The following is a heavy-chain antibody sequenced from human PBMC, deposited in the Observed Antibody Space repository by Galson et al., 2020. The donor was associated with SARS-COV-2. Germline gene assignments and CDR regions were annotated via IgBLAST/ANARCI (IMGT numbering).Heavy chain of an antibody. CDR3: ASGATEPDYGDMDDYYYYYGMDV. J-gene: IGHJ6*02. D-gene: IGHD4-17*01. V-gene: IGHV3-74*01. CDR2: IHSDGSST. Sequence: GESLKISCAASGFTFSSYWMHWVRQAPGKGLVWVSRIHSDGSSTSYADSVKGRFTISRNNAKNPLYLQMNSLRAEDTAVYYCASGATEPDYGDMDDYYYYYGMDVWGQGTTVTVSS. CDR1: GFTFSSYW.